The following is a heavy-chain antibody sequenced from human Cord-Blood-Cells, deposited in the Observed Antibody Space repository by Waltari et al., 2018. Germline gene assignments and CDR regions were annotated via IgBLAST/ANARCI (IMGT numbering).Heavy chain of an antibody. CDR3: AIEELGSAFDI. V-gene: IGHV1-69*05. CDR1: GGTFTSYA. CDR2: VSHSIGTT. J-gene: IGHJ3*02. D-gene: IGHD1-7*01. Sequence: QVQLVQSGAEVKKPGSSVKVSCKASGGTFTSYAISWVRRAPGQGLEWMGGVSHSIGTTNDAQKFQGRVMITPDESTSAASMGLGRLRSEDTAVYYCAIEELGSAFDIWGQGTMVTVSS.